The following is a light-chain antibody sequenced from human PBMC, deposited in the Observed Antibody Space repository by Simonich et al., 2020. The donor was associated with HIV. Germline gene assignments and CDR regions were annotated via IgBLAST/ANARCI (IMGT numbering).Light chain of an antibody. Sequence: DIVMTQSPDSLAVSLGARATINCKSSQSVLYNSNNKNYLAWYQQKPGQPPKLLIYWASTRESGVPDRFSGSGSGTDFTLIISSLQAEDVAVYYCQQYYSTPLTFGGGTKVEIK. CDR3: QQYYSTPLT. CDR2: WAS. CDR1: QSVLYNSNNKNY. V-gene: IGKV4-1*01. J-gene: IGKJ4*01.